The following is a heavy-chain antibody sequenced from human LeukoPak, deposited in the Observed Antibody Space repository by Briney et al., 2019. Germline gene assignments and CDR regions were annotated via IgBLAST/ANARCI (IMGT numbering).Heavy chain of an antibody. J-gene: IGHJ4*02. D-gene: IGHD6-19*01. CDR1: GFTFSSYS. V-gene: IGHV3-21*01. Sequence: GGSLRLSCAASGFTFSSYSMNWVRQAPGKGLEWVSSISSSSSYIYYADSVKGRFTISRDNAKNSLYLQMNSLRAEDTAVYYCARDRGAVEYYFDYWGQGTLVTVSS. CDR3: ARDRGAVEYYFDY. CDR2: ISSSSSYI.